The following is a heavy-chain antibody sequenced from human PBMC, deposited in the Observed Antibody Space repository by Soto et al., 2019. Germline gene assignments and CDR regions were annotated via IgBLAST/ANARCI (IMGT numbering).Heavy chain of an antibody. CDR1: GFTFSGSA. Sequence: EVQLVESGGGLVQPGGSLKLSCAASGFTFSGSAMHWVRQASGKGLEWVGRIRSKANSYATAYAASVKGRFTISRDDSKKTAYLQMNSLKTEDTAVYYCTRQVLLWFGDQSDAFDIWGQGTMVTVSS. D-gene: IGHD3-10*01. CDR2: IRSKANSYAT. J-gene: IGHJ3*02. V-gene: IGHV3-73*01. CDR3: TRQVLLWFGDQSDAFDI.